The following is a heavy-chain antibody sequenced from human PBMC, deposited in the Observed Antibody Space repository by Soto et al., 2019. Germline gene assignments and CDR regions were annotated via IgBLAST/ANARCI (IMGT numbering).Heavy chain of an antibody. CDR1: GGSFSGYY. CDR3: ARVRITFGGVIVSFDY. V-gene: IGHV4-34*01. Sequence: SETLSLTCAVYGGSFSGYYWSWIRQPPGKGLEWVGEINHSGSTNYNPSLKSRVTISVDTSKNQFSLKLSSVTAADTAVYYCARVRITFGGVIVSFDYWGQGTLVTVSS. CDR2: INHSGST. D-gene: IGHD3-16*02. J-gene: IGHJ4*02.